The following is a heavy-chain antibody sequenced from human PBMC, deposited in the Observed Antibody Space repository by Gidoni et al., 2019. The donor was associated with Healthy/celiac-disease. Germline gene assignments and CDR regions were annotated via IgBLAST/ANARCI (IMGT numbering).Heavy chain of an antibody. CDR1: GSTFSSYS. D-gene: IGHD6-6*01. CDR2: ISSSSSTI. V-gene: IGHV3-48*01. J-gene: IGHJ4*02. CDR3: ARDRVAARPTPRYFDY. Sequence: EVQLVESGGGLVQPGGSLRLSWAASGSTFSSYSMNWVRQAPGKGLEWVSYISSSSSTIYYADSVKGRFTISRDNAKNSLYLQMNSLRAEDTAVYYCARDRVAARPTPRYFDYWGQGTLVTVSS.